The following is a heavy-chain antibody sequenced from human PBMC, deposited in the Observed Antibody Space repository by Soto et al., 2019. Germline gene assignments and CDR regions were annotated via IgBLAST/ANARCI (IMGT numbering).Heavy chain of an antibody. Sequence: ASVKVSCKASGYTFTNYGISWVRQAPGQGLEWMGWINPNSGGTNYAQKFQGRVTMTRDTSISTAYMELSRLRSDDTAVYYCARVNVVVVAATREYYFDYWGQGTLVTVSS. D-gene: IGHD2-15*01. CDR2: INPNSGGT. CDR3: ARVNVVVVAATREYYFDY. V-gene: IGHV1-2*02. CDR1: GYTFTNYG. J-gene: IGHJ4*02.